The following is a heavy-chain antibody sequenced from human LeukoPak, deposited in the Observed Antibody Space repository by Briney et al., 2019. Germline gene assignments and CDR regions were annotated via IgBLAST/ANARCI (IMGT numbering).Heavy chain of an antibody. CDR3: VRDLILVWTPGDDFDH. Sequence: GGSLRLSCAASGVTLSDHHMDWVRQAPGKGLEWVSRINERATIISYADSVKGRFTISRENARNTLYLQMNSLTAEDTAVYYCVRDLILVWTPGDDFDHWGQGTLVTVSS. V-gene: IGHV3-74*01. CDR2: INERATII. CDR1: GVTLSDHH. D-gene: IGHD3-16*01. J-gene: IGHJ4*02.